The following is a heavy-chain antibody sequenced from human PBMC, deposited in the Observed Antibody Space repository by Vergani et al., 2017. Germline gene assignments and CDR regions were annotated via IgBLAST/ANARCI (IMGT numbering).Heavy chain of an antibody. V-gene: IGHV3-30*18. Sequence: VQLVESGGGVVQPGRSLRLSCAASGFTFSSYGMHWVRQAPGKGLEWVAVISYDGSNKYYADSVKGRFTISRDNSKNTLYLQMNSLRAEDTAVYYCAKAGYCSSTSCPYYYYYGMDVWGQGTTVTVSS. CDR3: AKAGYCSSTSCPYYYYYGMDV. CDR1: GFTFSSYG. J-gene: IGHJ6*02. CDR2: ISYDGSNK. D-gene: IGHD2-2*01.